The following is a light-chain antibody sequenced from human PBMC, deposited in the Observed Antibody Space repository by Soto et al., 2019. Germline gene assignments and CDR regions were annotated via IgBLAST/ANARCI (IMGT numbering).Light chain of an antibody. Sequence: QSALTQPASVSGSPGQSITISCTGTSSDVGGYNYVSWYQQHPGKAPKLMIYKVSNRHSGVSNRFSGSKSGNTASLTISGLQAEDEADYYCSSYTSSRIDYVFGTGTKLTVL. CDR3: SSYTSSRIDYV. CDR2: KVS. CDR1: SSDVGGYNY. J-gene: IGLJ1*01. V-gene: IGLV2-14*01.